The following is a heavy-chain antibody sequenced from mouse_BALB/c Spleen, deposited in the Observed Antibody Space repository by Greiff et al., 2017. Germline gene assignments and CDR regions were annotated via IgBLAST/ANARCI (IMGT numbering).Heavy chain of an antibody. CDR1: GYTFTSYY. CDR3: ARSDDYDPFAY. D-gene: IGHD2-4*01. V-gene: IGHV1S56*01. Sequence: VQLQQSGPELVKPGASVRISCKASGYTFTSYYIHWVKQRPGQGLEWIGWIYPGNVNTKYNEKFKGKATLTADKSSSTAYMQLSSLTSEDSAVYFCARSDDYDPFAYWGQGTLVTVSA. J-gene: IGHJ3*01. CDR2: IYPGNVNT.